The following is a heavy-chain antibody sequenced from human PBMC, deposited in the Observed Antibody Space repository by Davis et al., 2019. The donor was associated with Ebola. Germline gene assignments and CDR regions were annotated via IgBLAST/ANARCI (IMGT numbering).Heavy chain of an antibody. J-gene: IGHJ4*02. CDR1: GDSISGYY. CDR3: ARAQYVRLLDY. V-gene: IGHV4-4*07. Sequence: SETLSLTCTVSGDSISGYYWSWIRQPAGKGLEWIGRMFTTGKTTYNPSLKSRVTMSVDTSKKQFSLNLRSVTAADTALYYCARAQYVRLLDYWGQGTLVTVSS. D-gene: IGHD3-16*01. CDR2: MFTTGKT.